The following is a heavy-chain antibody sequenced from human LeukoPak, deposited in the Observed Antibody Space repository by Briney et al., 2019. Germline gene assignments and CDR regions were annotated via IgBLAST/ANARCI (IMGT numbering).Heavy chain of an antibody. D-gene: IGHD3-10*01. CDR3: AFTYYYGSGSYAAFDI. CDR1: GYSFTSYW. V-gene: IGHV5-51*01. J-gene: IGHJ3*02. CDR2: IYPGESDT. Sequence: GESLKISCKGSGYSFTSYWIGWVRQMPVKGLGWMGIIYPGESDTRYSPSFQGQVTISADKSISTAYLQWSSLKASDTAMYYCAFTYYYGSGSYAAFDIWGQGTMVTVSS.